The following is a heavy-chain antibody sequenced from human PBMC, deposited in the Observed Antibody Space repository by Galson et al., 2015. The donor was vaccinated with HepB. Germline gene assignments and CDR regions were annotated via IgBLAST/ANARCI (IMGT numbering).Heavy chain of an antibody. CDR3: AKGPFHRIAAAGPAGYYYGMDV. J-gene: IGHJ6*02. CDR2: ISGSGGST. Sequence: SLRLSCAASGFTFSSYAMSWVRQAPGKGLEWVSAISGSGGSTYYADSVKGRFTISRDNSKNTLYLQMNSLRAEDTAVYYCAKGPFHRIAAAGPAGYYYGMDVWGQGTTVTVSS. V-gene: IGHV3-23*01. CDR1: GFTFSSYA. D-gene: IGHD6-13*01.